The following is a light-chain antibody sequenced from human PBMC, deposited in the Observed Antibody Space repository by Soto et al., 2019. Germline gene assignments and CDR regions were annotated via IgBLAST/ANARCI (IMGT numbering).Light chain of an antibody. CDR1: SGHSSYA. Sequence: QLVLTQSPSASASLGASVKLTCTLSSGHSSYAIAWHQQQPEKGPRYLMKLNSDGSHSKGDGIPDRFSGSSSGAERYLTISSLQSEDEADYYCQSYDSTLSARYVFGTGTKLTVL. CDR2: LNSDGSH. V-gene: IGLV4-69*01. J-gene: IGLJ1*01. CDR3: QSYDSTLSARYV.